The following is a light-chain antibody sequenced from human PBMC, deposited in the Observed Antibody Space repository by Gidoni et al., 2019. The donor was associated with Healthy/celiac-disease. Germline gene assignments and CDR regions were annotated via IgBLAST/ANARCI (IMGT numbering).Light chain of an antibody. Sequence: DIQMTQSPSSLSASVGDRVTITCLASQSISSYLNWYQQKPGKAPKLLIYAASSLQSGVPSRFSGSGSGTDFTLTISSLQPEAFATYYCQQSYSTPFTFGPGTKVDIK. V-gene: IGKV1-39*01. CDR1: QSISSY. CDR3: QQSYSTPFT. J-gene: IGKJ3*01. CDR2: AAS.